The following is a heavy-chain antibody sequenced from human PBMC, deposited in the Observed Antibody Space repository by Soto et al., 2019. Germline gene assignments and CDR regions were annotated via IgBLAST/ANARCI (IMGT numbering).Heavy chain of an antibody. D-gene: IGHD3-22*01. V-gene: IGHV3-53*01. CDR2: IYSGGST. Sequence: GGSLRLSCAASGFTVSSNYMSWVRQAPGKGLEWVSVIYSGGSTYYADSVKGRFTISRDNSKNTLYLQMNSLRAEDTAVYYCARGHTTSKNYYYDSSGYYYSYWGQGTLVTVS. CDR1: GFTVSSNY. CDR3: ARGHTTSKNYYYDSSGYYYSY. J-gene: IGHJ4*02.